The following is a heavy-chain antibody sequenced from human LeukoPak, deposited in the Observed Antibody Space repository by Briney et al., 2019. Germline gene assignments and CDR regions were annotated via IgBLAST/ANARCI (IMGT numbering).Heavy chain of an antibody. Sequence: PSETLSLTCTVSGASISGYFWSWIRQAPGKGLEWIGEMYLSGTTHSNPSVKSRVTISIDKSKNQFFLNLSSVTAADTAVYYCAGLVGRYSSGLYYYYFDYWGQGTLVTVSS. D-gene: IGHD3-22*01. CDR2: MYLSGTT. V-gene: IGHV4-59*12. CDR1: GASISGYF. CDR3: AGLVGRYSSGLYYYYFDY. J-gene: IGHJ4*02.